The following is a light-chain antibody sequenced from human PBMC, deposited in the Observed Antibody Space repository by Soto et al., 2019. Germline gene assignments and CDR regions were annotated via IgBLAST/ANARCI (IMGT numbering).Light chain of an antibody. Sequence: DIPMTQSPSTLSASVGDRVTITCRASQSISSWLAWYQQKPGKAPTLLIYKASSLESGVPSRFSGSGSGTEFTLTISSLQPDDFATYYCQPYNSFWTFGQGTKVEIK. J-gene: IGKJ1*01. CDR2: KAS. CDR1: QSISSW. V-gene: IGKV1-5*03. CDR3: QPYNSFWT.